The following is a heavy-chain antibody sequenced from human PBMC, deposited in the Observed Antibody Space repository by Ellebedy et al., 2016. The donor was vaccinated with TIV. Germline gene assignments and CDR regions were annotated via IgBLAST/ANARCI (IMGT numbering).Heavy chain of an antibody. CDR2: INHSGST. CDR3: APEVDP. Sequence: MPSETLSLTCAVYGGSFSGYYWSWIRQPPGKGLEWIGEINHSGSTNYNPSLKSRVTISVDTSKNQFSLKLSSVTAADTAVYYCAPEVDPWGQGTLVTVSS. CDR1: GGSFSGYY. J-gene: IGHJ5*02. V-gene: IGHV4-34*01.